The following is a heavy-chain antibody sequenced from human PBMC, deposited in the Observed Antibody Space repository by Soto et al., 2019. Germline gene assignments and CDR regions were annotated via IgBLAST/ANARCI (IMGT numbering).Heavy chain of an antibody. J-gene: IGHJ6*03. D-gene: IGHD3-3*01. CDR3: ARDEGLGITIFGVPSFGNYYYMDV. V-gene: IGHV3-33*01. CDR2: IWYDGSNK. Sequence: QVQLVESGGGVVQPGRSLRLSCAASGFTFSSYGMHWVRQAPGKGLEWVAVIWYDGSNKYYADSVKGRFTISRDNSKNTLYLQMNSLRAEDTAVYYCARDEGLGITIFGVPSFGNYYYMDVWGKGTTVTVSS. CDR1: GFTFSSYG.